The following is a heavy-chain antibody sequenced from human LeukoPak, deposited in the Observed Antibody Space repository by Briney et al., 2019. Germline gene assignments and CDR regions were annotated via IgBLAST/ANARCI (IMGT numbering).Heavy chain of an antibody. D-gene: IGHD6-13*01. J-gene: IGHJ6*02. CDR2: IIPIFGIA. CDR3: ARAGIAAAGALPPYYYGMDV. CDR1: GGTFSSYA. V-gene: IGHV1-69*04. Sequence: SVKVSCKASGGTFSSYAISWVRQAPGQGLEWMGRIIPIFGIANYAQKFQGRVTITADKSTSTAHVELSSLRSEDTAVYYCARAGIAAAGALPPYYYGMDVWGQGTTVTVSS.